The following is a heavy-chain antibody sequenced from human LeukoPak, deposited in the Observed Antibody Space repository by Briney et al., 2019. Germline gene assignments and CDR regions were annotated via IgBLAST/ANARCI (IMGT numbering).Heavy chain of an antibody. V-gene: IGHV1-8*01. CDR1: GYTFTSYD. D-gene: IGHD3-22*01. CDR3: ARGREDYYDSSGHGIIDY. J-gene: IGHJ4*02. CDR2: MNPNSGNT. Sequence: GASVKVSCKASGYTFTSYDINWVRRATGQGLEWMGWMNPNSGNTGYAQKFQGRVTMTRNTSISTAYMELSSLRSEDTAVYYCARGREDYYDSSGHGIIDYWGQGTLVTVSS.